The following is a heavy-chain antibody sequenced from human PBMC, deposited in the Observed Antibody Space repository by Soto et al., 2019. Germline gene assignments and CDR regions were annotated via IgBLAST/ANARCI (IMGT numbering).Heavy chain of an antibody. CDR2: ISAYNGNT. V-gene: IGHV1-18*01. CDR3: ARGVMITFGGVIVIPPYFDY. Sequence: ASVKVSCKASGYTFTSYGSSWVRQAPGQGLEWMGWISAYNGNTNYAQKLQGRVTMTTDTSTSTAYMELRSLRSDDTAVYYCARGVMITFGGVIVIPPYFDYWGQGTLVTVSS. J-gene: IGHJ4*02. CDR1: GYTFTSYG. D-gene: IGHD3-16*02.